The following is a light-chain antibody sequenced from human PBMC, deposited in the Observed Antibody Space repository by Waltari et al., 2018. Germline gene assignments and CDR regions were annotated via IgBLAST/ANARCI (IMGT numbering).Light chain of an antibody. CDR3: SSYAGTSTSVL. CDR2: DVT. V-gene: IGLV2-23*02. CDR1: SSDIGSYNL. J-gene: IGLJ2*01. Sequence: QSALTQPASVSGSPGQSITISCSGTSSDIGSYNLVPWYQQHPGKAPKPLIYDVTERPSGVSDRFSGSKSGNAASLTISGLQAEDEADYYCSSYAGTSTSVLLGGGTKLTVL.